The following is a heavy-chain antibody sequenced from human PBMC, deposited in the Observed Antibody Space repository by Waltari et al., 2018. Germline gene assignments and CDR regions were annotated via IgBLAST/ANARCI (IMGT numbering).Heavy chain of an antibody. CDR1: GFTFSSYA. CDR3: AKDPVPLFSSSWYGDY. CDR2: ISGSGGST. V-gene: IGHV3-23*04. J-gene: IGHJ4*02. D-gene: IGHD6-13*01. Sequence: EVQLVESGGGLVQPGGSLRLSCAASGFTFSSYAMSWVRQAPGKGLEWVSAISGSGGSTYSADSVKGRFTISRDNSKNTLYLQMNSLRAEDTAVYYCAKDPVPLFSSSWYGDYWGQGTLVTVSS.